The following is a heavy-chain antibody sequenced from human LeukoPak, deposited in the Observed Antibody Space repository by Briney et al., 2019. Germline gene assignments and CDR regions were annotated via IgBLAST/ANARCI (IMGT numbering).Heavy chain of an antibody. CDR3: ATIKRGSIYGYFDF. CDR1: GGSISSHS. D-gene: IGHD5-18*01. J-gene: IGHJ4*02. V-gene: IGHV4-59*11. CDR2: LLDSVNT. Sequence: PSETLSLTCTVSGGSISSHSWSWIRQPPGKGLEWIAYLLDSVNTKDNPSLQSRLTLSADTSKNQFSLRLSSVTAADTAVYYCATIKRGSIYGYFDFWGQGIKVTVSS.